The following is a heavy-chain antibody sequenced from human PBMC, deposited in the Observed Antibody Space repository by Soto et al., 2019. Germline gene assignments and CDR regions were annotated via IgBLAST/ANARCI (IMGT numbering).Heavy chain of an antibody. Sequence: GASVKVSCKASGYTFTSYGISWVRQAPGQGLEWMGWISAYNGNTNYAQKLQGRVTMTTDTSTSTAYMELRSLRSDDTAVYYCARSDSITIFGVVIGVSFFDPWGQGTLVTVSS. CDR3: ARSDSITIFGVVIGVSFFDP. J-gene: IGHJ5*02. V-gene: IGHV1-18*01. CDR2: ISAYNGNT. CDR1: GYTFTSYG. D-gene: IGHD3-3*01.